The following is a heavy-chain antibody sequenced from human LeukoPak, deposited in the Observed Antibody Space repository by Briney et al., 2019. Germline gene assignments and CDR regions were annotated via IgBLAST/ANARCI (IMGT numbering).Heavy chain of an antibody. CDR3: ARERLSGYAKIDY. D-gene: IGHD5-12*01. J-gene: IGHJ4*02. CDR1: GYTFTSYG. Sequence: GASVNVSCKASGYTFTSYGFSWVRQAPGQGLEWMGWISAYDGNTNYAQKLQGRVTMTTDTSTSTAYMELRSLRSDDTAVYYCARERLSGYAKIDYWGQGTLVTVSS. CDR2: ISAYDGNT. V-gene: IGHV1-18*01.